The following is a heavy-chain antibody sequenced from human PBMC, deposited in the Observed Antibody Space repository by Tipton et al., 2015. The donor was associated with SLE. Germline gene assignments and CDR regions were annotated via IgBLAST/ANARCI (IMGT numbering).Heavy chain of an antibody. V-gene: IGHV1-8*01. CDR2: MNPNSGNT. CDR3: ARGRMGTLTDACDI. CDR1: GYTFVNYD. Sequence: QLVQSGAEVKKPGASVRVSCEASGYTFVNYDINWVRQATGQGLEWMGWMNPNSGNTGYAQKLQGRVTITTNTSISTSYMELTSLTSEDAAVYYCARGRMGTLTDACDIWGQGTMVTVSS. D-gene: IGHD1-1*01. J-gene: IGHJ3*02.